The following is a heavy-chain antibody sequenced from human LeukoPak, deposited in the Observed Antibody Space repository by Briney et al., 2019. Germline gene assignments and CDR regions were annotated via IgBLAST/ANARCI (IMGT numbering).Heavy chain of an antibody. Sequence: SVKVSCKASGGTFSSYAISWVRQAPGQGLEWMGGIIPIFGTANYAQKFQGRVMITADESTSTAYMELSSLRSEDTAVYYCANSNYYDSSGYPYYFDYWGQGTLVTVSS. D-gene: IGHD3-22*01. V-gene: IGHV1-69*01. CDR1: GGTFSSYA. CDR2: IIPIFGTA. CDR3: ANSNYYDSSGYPYYFDY. J-gene: IGHJ4*02.